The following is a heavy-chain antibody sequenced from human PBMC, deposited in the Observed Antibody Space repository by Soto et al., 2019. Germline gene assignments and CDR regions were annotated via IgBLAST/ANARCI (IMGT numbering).Heavy chain of an antibody. CDR2: IWYDGSNK. J-gene: IGHJ4*02. Sequence: QVQLVESGGGVVQPGRSLRLSCAASGFTFSSYGMHWVRQAPGKGLEWVAVIWYDGSNKYYADSVKGRFTNSRDNSKNTLYLQMNSLRAEDTAVYYCARALGVYCGGDCALDYWGQGTLVTVSS. D-gene: IGHD2-21*02. V-gene: IGHV3-33*01. CDR3: ARALGVYCGGDCALDY. CDR1: GFTFSSYG.